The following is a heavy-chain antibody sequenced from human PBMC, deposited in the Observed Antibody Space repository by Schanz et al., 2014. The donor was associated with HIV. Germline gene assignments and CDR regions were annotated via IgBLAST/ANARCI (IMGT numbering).Heavy chain of an antibody. CDR1: GFAFSNYA. V-gene: IGHV3-23*04. J-gene: IGHJ4*02. CDR2: ITESGGRT. CDR3: ARVFGRTYGLPDY. Sequence: VQLVESGGGVVQPGGSLRLSCAASGFAFSNYAMSWVRQAPGKGLAWVSSITESGGRTYYADSVKGRFTISRDNSRNALYLHMNSLRADDTAVYYCARVFGRTYGLPDYWGQGTLVTVSS. D-gene: IGHD3-10*01.